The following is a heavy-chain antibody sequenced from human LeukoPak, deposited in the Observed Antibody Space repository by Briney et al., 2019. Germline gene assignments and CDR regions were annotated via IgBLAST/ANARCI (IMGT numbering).Heavy chain of an antibody. CDR3: AKDRSYCSSTSCYPGAFDP. D-gene: IGHD2-2*01. Sequence: GGSLRLSCAASGFTFSSYGMHWVRQAPGKGLEWVAVIRYDGSNKYYADSVKGRFTISRDNSKNTLYLQMNSLRAEDTAVYYCAKDRSYCSSTSCYPGAFDPWGQGTLVTVSS. J-gene: IGHJ5*02. CDR2: IRYDGSNK. V-gene: IGHV3-30*02. CDR1: GFTFSSYG.